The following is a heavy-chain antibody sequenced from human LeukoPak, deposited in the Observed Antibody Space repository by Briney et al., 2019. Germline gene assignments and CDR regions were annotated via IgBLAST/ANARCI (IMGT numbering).Heavy chain of an antibody. CDR3: ARSFYDSSGYPNFDY. Sequence: GGSLRLSCAASGYTFSSYSMNWVRQAPGKGLEWVSFISSGSSYIYYADSVKGRFTISRDNAKKSLYLQINSLRAEDTAVYFCARSFYDSSGYPNFDYWGQGTPVTVSS. V-gene: IGHV3-21*01. D-gene: IGHD3-22*01. CDR2: ISSGSSYI. CDR1: GYTFSSYS. J-gene: IGHJ4*02.